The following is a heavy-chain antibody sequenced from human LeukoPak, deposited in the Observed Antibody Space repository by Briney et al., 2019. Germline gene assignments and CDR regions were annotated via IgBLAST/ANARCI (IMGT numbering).Heavy chain of an antibody. J-gene: IGHJ2*01. V-gene: IGHV3-74*03. CDR3: ARGLEYCSGGSCYWYFDL. CDR1: GFTFSSHW. CDR2: INSDGSST. Sequence: PVGSLRLSCAASGFTFSSHWMHWVRQAPGKGLVWVSHINSDGSSTTYADSVKGRFTISRDNAKNTLYLQMNSLRAEDTAVYYCARGLEYCSGGSCYWYFDLWGRGTLVTVSS. D-gene: IGHD2-15*01.